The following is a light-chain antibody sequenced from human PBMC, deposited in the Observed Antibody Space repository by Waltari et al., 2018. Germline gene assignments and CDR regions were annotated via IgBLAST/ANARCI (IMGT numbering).Light chain of an antibody. V-gene: IGLV2-14*03. CDR2: DVT. Sequence: QSALTQPASVSGSTGQSITISCTGANSDVGGYNYVSWYQQYPGKAPKLIIYDVTQRPSGISNRFSGSKSGNTASLTISELQTEDEAYYHCGSYTARSTYVFGTGTKVTVL. CDR3: GSYTARSTYV. J-gene: IGLJ1*01. CDR1: NSDVGGYNY.